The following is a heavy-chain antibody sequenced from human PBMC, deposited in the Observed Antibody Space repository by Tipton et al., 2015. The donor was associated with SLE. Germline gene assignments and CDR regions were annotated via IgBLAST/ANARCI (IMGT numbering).Heavy chain of an antibody. CDR1: RYTFTTYD. D-gene: IGHD2-8*02. CDR2: MNPNSGNT. J-gene: IGHJ4*02. Sequence: QVQLVQSGPEVKKPGASVRVSCKASRYTFTTYDINWVRQATGQGLEWMGWMNPNSGNTGYAQRFQGRVTMTRNTSISTAYMELSSLRAEDTAVYYWARVRRSGGVCPSLGYWGQGTLVTVSS. CDR3: ARVRRSGGVCPSLGY. V-gene: IGHV1-8*01.